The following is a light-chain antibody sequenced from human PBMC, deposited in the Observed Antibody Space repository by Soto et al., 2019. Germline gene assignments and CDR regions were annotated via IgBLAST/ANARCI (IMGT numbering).Light chain of an antibody. CDR1: SSNIGTQT. V-gene: IGLV1-40*01. J-gene: IGLJ1*01. CDR2: ANN. Sequence: QSVLTQPPSVSGAPGQRVTISCTGSSSNIGTQTVHWYQHLPGAAPKVLIYANNNRPSGVPDRFSVSKSGTSASLAITGLQAEDEADYYCQSYDSNLNGLYVFGTGTKVTLL. CDR3: QSYDSNLNGLYV.